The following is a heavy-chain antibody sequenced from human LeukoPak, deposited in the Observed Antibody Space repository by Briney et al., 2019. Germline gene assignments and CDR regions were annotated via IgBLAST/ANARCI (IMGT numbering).Heavy chain of an antibody. CDR1: GFTFSSYW. CDR3: ARERLLWFGELFA. V-gene: IGHV3-7*01. CDR2: IKQDGSEK. D-gene: IGHD3-10*01. J-gene: IGHJ4*02. Sequence: PGGSLRLSCAASGFTFSSYWMSWVRQAPGKGLEWVANIKQDGSEKYYVDSVKGRFTISRDNDKNSLYLQMNSLRAEDTAVYYCARERLLWFGELFAGGQGTLVTVSS.